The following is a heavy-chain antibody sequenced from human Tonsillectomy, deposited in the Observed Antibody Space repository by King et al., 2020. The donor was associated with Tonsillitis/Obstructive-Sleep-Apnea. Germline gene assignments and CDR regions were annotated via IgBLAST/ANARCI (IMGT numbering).Heavy chain of an antibody. CDR1: GFSHSTSGVG. Sequence: FTLKESGPTLVKPTQTLTLTCTFSGFSHSTSGVGVGWIRQPPGKALEWLAIIYWDDDKRFSPSLKNRLTITKATSKTQVVLTMTNMDPVDTGTYYCAHVTETGRDCWGQGIPVTAAS. CDR2: IYWDDDK. J-gene: IGHJ4*02. CDR3: AHVTETGRDC. D-gene: IGHD1-1*01. V-gene: IGHV2-5*02.